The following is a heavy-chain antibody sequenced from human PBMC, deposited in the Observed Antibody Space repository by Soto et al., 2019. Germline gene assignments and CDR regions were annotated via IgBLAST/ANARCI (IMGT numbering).Heavy chain of an antibody. Sequence: ASVKVSCKASGYTFTGCYMHWVRQAPGQGLEWMGWINPNSGGTNYAQKFQGRVTMTRDTSISTAYMELSRLRSDDTAVYYCARAARSPSTEWGYWGQGTLVTVSS. CDR2: INPNSGGT. D-gene: IGHD6-6*01. J-gene: IGHJ4*02. V-gene: IGHV1-2*02. CDR1: GYTFTGCY. CDR3: ARAARSPSTEWGY.